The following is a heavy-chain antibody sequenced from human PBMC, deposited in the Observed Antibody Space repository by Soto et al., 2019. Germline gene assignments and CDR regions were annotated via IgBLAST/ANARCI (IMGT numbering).Heavy chain of an antibody. CDR1: GGSIGSGDYY. D-gene: IGHD1-26*01. Sequence: QVQLKESGPGLVKPSQTLSLTCSVSGGSIGSGDYYWSWVRQSPGKGLEWIGYIYYTGNTYHNPSLGSRVTFSVDTSQNQLSLWLSDVTVADTAVYYCARDSRRRADSGTRPLYYFDYWGQGTLVTVSS. J-gene: IGHJ4*02. CDR2: IYYTGNT. CDR3: ARDSRRRADSGTRPLYYFDY. V-gene: IGHV4-30-4*01.